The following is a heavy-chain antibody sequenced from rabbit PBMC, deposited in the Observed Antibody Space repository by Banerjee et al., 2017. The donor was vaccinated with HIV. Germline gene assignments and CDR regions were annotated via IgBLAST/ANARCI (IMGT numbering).Heavy chain of an antibody. CDR3: AREDASSLGFYIHHYFNL. D-gene: IGHD1-1*01. CDR2: IYTTSGST. V-gene: IGHV1S43*01. Sequence: QSLEESGGDLVKPEGSLTLTCKASGFDLSSYYYICWVRQAPGRGLELIACIYTTSGSTWYASWVNGRFTISRSTSLNTVDLKMTSLTAADTATYFCAREDASSLGFYIHHYFNLWGPGTLVTVS. J-gene: IGHJ4*01. CDR1: GFDLSSYYY.